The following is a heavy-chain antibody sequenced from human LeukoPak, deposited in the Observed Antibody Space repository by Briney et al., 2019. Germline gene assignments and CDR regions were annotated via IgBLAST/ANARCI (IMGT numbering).Heavy chain of an antibody. CDR1: GYTLTELS. CDR2: FDPEDGET. J-gene: IGHJ4*02. V-gene: IGHV1-24*01. Sequence: ASVKVSCKVSGYTLTELSMHWVRQAPGKGLEWMGGFDPEDGETIYAQKFQGRVTMTEVTSTDTAYMELRSLRSEDTAVYYCATARGIAAHYWGQGTLVTVSS. CDR3: ATARGIAAHY. D-gene: IGHD6-6*01.